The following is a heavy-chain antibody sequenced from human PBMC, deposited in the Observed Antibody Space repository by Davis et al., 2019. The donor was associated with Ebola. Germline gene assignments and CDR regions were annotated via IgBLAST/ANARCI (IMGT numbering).Heavy chain of an antibody. CDR3: AKAAAAGTGVFDY. CDR2: ISSSGSTI. D-gene: IGHD6-13*01. V-gene: IGHV3-11*01. J-gene: IGHJ4*02. Sequence: GGSLRLSCAASGFTFSDYYMSWIRQAPGKGLEWVSYISSSGSTIYYADSVKGRFTISRDNAKNSLYLQMNSLRAEDTALYYCAKAAAAGTGVFDYWGQGTLVTVSS. CDR1: GFTFSDYY.